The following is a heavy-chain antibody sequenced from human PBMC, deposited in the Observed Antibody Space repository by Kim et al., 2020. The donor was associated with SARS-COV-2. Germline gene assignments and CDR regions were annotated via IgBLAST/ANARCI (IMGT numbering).Heavy chain of an antibody. CDR1: GYTFTSYG. V-gene: IGHV1-18*01. CDR2: ISAYNGNT. J-gene: IGHJ6*03. Sequence: ASVKVSCKASGYTFTSYGISWVRQAPGQGLEWMGWISAYNGNTNYAQKLQGRVTMTTDTSTSTAYMELRSLRSDDTAVYYCARDEGPVAGTDYYYYYMDVWGKGTTVTVSS. D-gene: IGHD6-19*01. CDR3: ARDEGPVAGTDYYYYYMDV.